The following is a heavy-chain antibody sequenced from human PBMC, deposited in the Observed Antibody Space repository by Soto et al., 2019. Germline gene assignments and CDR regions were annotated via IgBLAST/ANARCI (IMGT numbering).Heavy chain of an antibody. CDR2: ISWNSGNI. V-gene: IGHV3-9*01. Sequence: EVQLVESGGVLVQPGRSLRLSCAASGFTFNDYAMHWVRQAPGKGLEWVSSISWNSGNIVYADSVKGRFTISRDNAKNSLYLQMNSLRPEDSALYYCGKGRTTSVCTTCLNWGQGTLVAVSS. CDR3: GKGRTTSVCTTCLN. D-gene: IGHD1-7*01. J-gene: IGHJ4*02. CDR1: GFTFNDYA.